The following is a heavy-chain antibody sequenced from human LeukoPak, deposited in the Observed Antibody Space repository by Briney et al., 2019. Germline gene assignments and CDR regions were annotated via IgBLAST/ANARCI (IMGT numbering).Heavy chain of an antibody. V-gene: IGHV3-23*01. Sequence: LPGGSLRLSCTASGFTFSSYAMSWVRQAPGKGLEWVSAISDSGGSTYYADSVKGRFTISRDNSKNTLYLQMNSLRAEDTAVYYCAKVFLEWLPRPPFDYWGQGTLVTVSS. J-gene: IGHJ4*02. CDR3: AKVFLEWLPRPPFDY. D-gene: IGHD3-3*01. CDR1: GFTFSSYA. CDR2: ISDSGGST.